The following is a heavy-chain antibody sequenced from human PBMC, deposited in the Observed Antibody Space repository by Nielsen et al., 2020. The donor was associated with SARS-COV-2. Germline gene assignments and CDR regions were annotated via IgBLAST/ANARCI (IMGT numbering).Heavy chain of an antibody. J-gene: IGHJ6*02. V-gene: IGHV3-23*01. CDR3: APHNGVVVVVSLGPIRRGTDA. CDR1: GFTFTNYG. CDR2: ISASDGTT. Sequence: GESLKISCAASGFTFTNYGMHWVRQAPGKGLEWVSFISASDGTTNYADSVKGRFTISRVNSKNTVYLQMNSLRAEDTAVYYCAPHNGVVVVVSLGPIRRGTDAWGQGTTVSVSS. D-gene: IGHD2-15*01.